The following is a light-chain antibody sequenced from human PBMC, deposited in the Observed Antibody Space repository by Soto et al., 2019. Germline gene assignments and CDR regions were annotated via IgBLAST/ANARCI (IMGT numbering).Light chain of an antibody. CDR3: QQYSSHST. V-gene: IGKV1-5*01. CDR2: DAS. CDR1: QTISNW. J-gene: IGKJ1*01. Sequence: VKMTQSPSTLSAYVEDTVTITCRASQTISNWLAWYQQKPGKAPKLLIYDASSLESGVPSRFSGSGSGTEFSLTISSLQPDDFATYYCQQYSSHSTLDQGTKVDFK.